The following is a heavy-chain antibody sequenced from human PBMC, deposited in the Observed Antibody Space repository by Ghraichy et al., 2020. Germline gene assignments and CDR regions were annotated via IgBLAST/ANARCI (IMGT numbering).Heavy chain of an antibody. Sequence: SETLSLTCAVYGGSFSGYYWSWIRQPPGKGLEWIGEINHSGSTNYNPSLKSRVTISEDTSKNQFSLKLSSVTAADTAVYYCARALKDFWSGYYMFDPWGQGTLVTVSS. J-gene: IGHJ5*02. D-gene: IGHD3-3*01. CDR1: GGSFSGYY. CDR3: ARALKDFWSGYYMFDP. CDR2: INHSGST. V-gene: IGHV4-34*01.